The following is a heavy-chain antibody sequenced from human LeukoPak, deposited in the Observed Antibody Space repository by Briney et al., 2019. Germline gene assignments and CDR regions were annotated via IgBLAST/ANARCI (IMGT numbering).Heavy chain of an antibody. J-gene: IGHJ6*02. V-gene: IGHV3-74*01. CDR2: INSDGRRR. CDR3: AKTTGRADYSSDGGYYGLDV. Sequence: GGSLRLSCAASGFTLSSYWIHWVRQAPGKGLVWVSRINSDGRRRTYADSVKGRFTISRDNAKNTLYLQMNSLRTEDTAVYYCAKTTGRADYSSDGGYYGLDVWGQGTTVTVSS. CDR1: GFTLSSYW. D-gene: IGHD4-11*01.